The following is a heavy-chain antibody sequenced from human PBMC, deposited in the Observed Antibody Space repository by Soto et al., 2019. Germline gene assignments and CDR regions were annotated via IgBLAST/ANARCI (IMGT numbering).Heavy chain of an antibody. Sequence: ASVNVSCKSSGHSLRGNYIHWGRQSPGQGLEWMGWINPNSSGTVYAQKFQGGVTMTRDTSLTTVYMQLNRLTSDDSAVYYCARDLIVDGPDNYAMDVWGQGTTVTVSS. V-gene: IGHV1-2*02. CDR3: ARDLIVDGPDNYAMDV. CDR2: INPNSSGT. J-gene: IGHJ6*02. CDR1: GHSLRGNY. D-gene: IGHD3-22*01.